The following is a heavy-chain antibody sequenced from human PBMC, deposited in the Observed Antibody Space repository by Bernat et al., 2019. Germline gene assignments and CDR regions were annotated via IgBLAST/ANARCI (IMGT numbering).Heavy chain of an antibody. Sequence: EVQLVESGGGLVQPGGSRRLSCAASGFSFGVYNMNWVRQAPGKGLEWVSYISSSGSTIYYADSVKGRFTISRDNAKNSLYLQMNSLRDEDTAVYYCARDQYGDYVFDNWGQGTLVTVSS. J-gene: IGHJ4*02. V-gene: IGHV3-48*02. CDR3: ARDQYGDYVFDN. D-gene: IGHD4-17*01. CDR1: GFSFGVYN. CDR2: ISSSGSTI.